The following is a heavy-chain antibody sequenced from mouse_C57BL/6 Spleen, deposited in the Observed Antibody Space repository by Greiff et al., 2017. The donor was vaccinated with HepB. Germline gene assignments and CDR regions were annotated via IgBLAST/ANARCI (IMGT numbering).Heavy chain of an antibody. CDR1: GFSFNTYA. D-gene: IGHD4-1*01. J-gene: IGHJ1*03. Sequence: DVKLVESGGGLVQPKGSLKLSCAASGFSFNTYAMNWVRQAPGKGLEWVARIRSKSNNYATYYADSVKDRFTISRDDSESMLYLQMNNLKTEDTAMYYCVRHLGGGYFDVWGTGTTVTVSS. CDR2: IRSKSNNYAT. CDR3: VRHLGGGYFDV. V-gene: IGHV10-1*01.